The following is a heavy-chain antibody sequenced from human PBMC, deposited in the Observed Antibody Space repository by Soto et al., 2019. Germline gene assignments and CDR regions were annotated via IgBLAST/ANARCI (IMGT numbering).Heavy chain of an antibody. Sequence: VQLVASGGGLVQPGGSLRLSCAASGFTFSSYWMHLVRQGPGKGLVWVSRVNSDESSTSYADSVKGRFTISRDNAKNTLYLQMSSLRVEDTALYYCVCFECGRTAVVTAMEANGYWGQGTTVTVSS. J-gene: IGHJ4*02. CDR3: VCFECGRTAVVTAMEANGY. D-gene: IGHD2-21*02. V-gene: IGHV3-74*01. CDR1: GFTFSSYW. CDR2: VNSDESST.